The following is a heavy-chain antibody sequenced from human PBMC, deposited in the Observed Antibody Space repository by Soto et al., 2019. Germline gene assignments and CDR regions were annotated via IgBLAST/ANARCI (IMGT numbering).Heavy chain of an antibody. Sequence: EVQLVESGGGLVQPGGSLRLSCAASGFIFSSYSMNWVRQAPGKGLEWVAYISSSSSTIYYADSVKGRFTISRDNAKNSLYLQMNSLRDEDTAVYYCASADYGDYGIDYWGQGTLVTVSS. CDR1: GFIFSSYS. CDR2: ISSSSSTI. D-gene: IGHD4-17*01. CDR3: ASADYGDYGIDY. J-gene: IGHJ4*02. V-gene: IGHV3-48*02.